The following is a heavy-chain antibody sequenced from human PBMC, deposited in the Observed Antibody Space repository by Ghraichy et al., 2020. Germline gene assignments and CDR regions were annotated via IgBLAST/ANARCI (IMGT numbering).Heavy chain of an antibody. V-gene: IGHV4-59*01. CDR3: ARLGGSYYGGPNWLDP. Sequence: SETLSLTCTVSGGSISSYYWSWIRQPPGKGLEWIGYIYYSGSTNYNPSLKSRVTISVDTSKNQFSLKLSSVTAADTAVYYCARLGGSYYGGPNWLDPWGQGTLVTVSS. J-gene: IGHJ5*02. D-gene: IGHD1-26*01. CDR2: IYYSGST. CDR1: GGSISSYY.